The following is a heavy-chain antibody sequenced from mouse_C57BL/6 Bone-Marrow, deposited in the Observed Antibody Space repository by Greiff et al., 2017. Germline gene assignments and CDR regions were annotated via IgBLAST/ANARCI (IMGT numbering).Heavy chain of an antibody. CDR1: GFSLTSYG. CDR2: IWGVGST. V-gene: IGHV2-6*01. J-gene: IGHJ4*01. D-gene: IGHD1-1*02. CDR3: ARDWYSYAMDY. Sequence: VQVVESGPGLVAPSQSLSITCTVSGFSLTSYGVDWVRQSPGKGLEWLGVIWGVGSTNYNSAHKSRLSISKDNSKSPVFLKMSSLQTDDTAKYYCARDWYSYAMDYWGQGTSVTVSS.